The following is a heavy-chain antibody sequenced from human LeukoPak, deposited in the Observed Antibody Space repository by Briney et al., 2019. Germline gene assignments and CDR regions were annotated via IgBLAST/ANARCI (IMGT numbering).Heavy chain of an antibody. D-gene: IGHD2-15*01. CDR2: INWNGDRT. J-gene: IGHJ4*02. Sequence: GGSLRLSCAASGFSFDDYGMSWVRQVPGKGLEWVTGINWNGDRTSYVDSVKGRFTISRDNAKNSLHLQMNSLRVEDTAFYYCTREGVSGSSLRQFFDYWGQGTLVAVTS. V-gene: IGHV3-20*04. CDR1: GFSFDDYG. CDR3: TREGVSGSSLRQFFDY.